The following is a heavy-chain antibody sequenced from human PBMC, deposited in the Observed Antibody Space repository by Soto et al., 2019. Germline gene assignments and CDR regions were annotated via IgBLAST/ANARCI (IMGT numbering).Heavy chain of an antibody. D-gene: IGHD6-13*01. J-gene: IGHJ6*02. CDR1: GNTFIGYY. Sequence: ASVKVSCKASGNTFIGYYLHWVRQASGQGLEWMGWMNPINGATGSARRFQGRVSMTRNTATGTAYLELTSLRSDDTAVYYCGRGPSPRAPAGGTPYYYAMDVWGQGTTVTVSS. V-gene: IGHV1-8*02. CDR2: MNPINGAT. CDR3: GRGPSPRAPAGGTPYYYAMDV.